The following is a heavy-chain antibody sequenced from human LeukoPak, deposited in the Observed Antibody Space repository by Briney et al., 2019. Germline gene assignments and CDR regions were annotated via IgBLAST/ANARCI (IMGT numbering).Heavy chain of an antibody. CDR3: ARDGSRGNFDY. CDR1: GLTFSSYW. CDR2: INSDGSST. Sequence: GGSLRLSCAAYGLTFSSYWMHWDRQAPGKGLVWVSRINSDGSSTIYADYVKGRFTISRDNAKNTLYLQMDSLRAEDTAVYYCARDGSRGNFDYWGQGTLVTVSS. J-gene: IGHJ4*02. V-gene: IGHV3-74*01. D-gene: IGHD3-16*01.